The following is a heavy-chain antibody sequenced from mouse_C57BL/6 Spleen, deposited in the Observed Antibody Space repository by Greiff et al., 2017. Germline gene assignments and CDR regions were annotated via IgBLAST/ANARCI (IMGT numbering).Heavy chain of an antibody. CDR3: ARWGDGYWYFDV. V-gene: IGHV1-4*01. Sequence: QVQLQQSGAELARPGASVKMSCKASGYTFTSYTMHWVKQRPGQGLEWIGYINPSSGYTKYNQKFKDKATLTADKSSSTAYMQLSSLTSEDSAVYYCARWGDGYWYFDVWGTGTTVTVSS. J-gene: IGHJ1*03. CDR1: GYTFTSYT. CDR2: INPSSGYT. D-gene: IGHD2-3*01.